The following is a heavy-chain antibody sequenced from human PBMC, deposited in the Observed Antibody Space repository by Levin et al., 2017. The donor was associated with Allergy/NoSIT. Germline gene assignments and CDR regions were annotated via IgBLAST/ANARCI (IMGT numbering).Heavy chain of an antibody. Sequence: LSLTCAASGFTFSDFIMHWVRHAPGKGLEWVAVIWDDGSKKYYAATVRGRFTISRDNSDNTLVLQMNSLRAEDTAVYVCARDRSNAFDVWGQGTLVTVSS. CDR2: IWDDGSKK. J-gene: IGHJ3*01. D-gene: IGHD6-13*01. CDR3: ARDRSNAFDV. V-gene: IGHV3-33*01. CDR1: GFTFSDFI.